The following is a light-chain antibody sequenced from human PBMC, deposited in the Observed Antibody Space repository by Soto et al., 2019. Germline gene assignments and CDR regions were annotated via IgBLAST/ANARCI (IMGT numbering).Light chain of an antibody. CDR3: CSFAGSYTYV. Sequence: QSALTRPRSVSGSPGQSVAIACTGTSSDVGGYIYVSWYQQHAGKAPKLIMYDVSQRPSGVPDRFSGSKSGNTASLTISGLQAEDEAGYHCCSFAGSYTYVFGTGTKVTVL. J-gene: IGLJ1*01. V-gene: IGLV2-11*01. CDR1: SSDVGGYIY. CDR2: DVS.